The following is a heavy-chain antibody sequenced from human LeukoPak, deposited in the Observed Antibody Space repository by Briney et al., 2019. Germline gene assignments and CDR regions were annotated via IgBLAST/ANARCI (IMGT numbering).Heavy chain of an antibody. CDR1: GGSISSYY. CDR3: ARGVRGVDDAFDI. D-gene: IGHD3-10*01. Sequence: SETLSLTCTVSGGSISSYYWSWIREPPGKGLVWIGYIYYSGSTNYNPSLKSRVTISVDTSNNQFSLKLSSVTAADTAVYYCARGVRGVDDAFDIWGQGTMVTVSS. CDR2: IYYSGST. V-gene: IGHV4-59*01. J-gene: IGHJ3*02.